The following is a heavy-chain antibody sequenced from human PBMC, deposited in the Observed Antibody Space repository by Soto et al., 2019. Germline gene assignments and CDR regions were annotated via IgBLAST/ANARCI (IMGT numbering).Heavy chain of an antibody. D-gene: IGHD5-18*01. CDR2: IIPIFGTA. CDR1: GGPFSSYA. CDR3: ARGQAMVGHYYYGMDV. V-gene: IGHV1-69*01. J-gene: IGHJ6*02. Sequence: QGQLVPAGAEVKKPGSPGKVSCKGFGGPFSSYAISRVRQAPGQGPEWMGGIIPIFGTANHAQKLQGRVTITAVESTSTADMELCSLRSEDTAVYYCARGQAMVGHYYYGMDVWGQGTTVTVSS.